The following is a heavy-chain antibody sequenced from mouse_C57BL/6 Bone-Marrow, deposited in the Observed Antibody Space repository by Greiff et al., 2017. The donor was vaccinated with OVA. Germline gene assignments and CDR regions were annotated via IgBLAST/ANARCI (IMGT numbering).Heavy chain of an antibody. CDR3: TRSGTTAHY. J-gene: IGHJ2*01. Sequence: EVQLQQSGTVLARPGASVKMSCKTSGYTFTSYWMHWVKQRPGQGLEWIGAIYPGNSDTSYNQKFKGKAKLTAVTSASTAYMELSSLTNEDSAVYYCTRSGTTAHYWGQGTTLTVSS. CDR2: IYPGNSDT. V-gene: IGHV1-5*01. CDR1: GYTFTSYW. D-gene: IGHD1-2*01.